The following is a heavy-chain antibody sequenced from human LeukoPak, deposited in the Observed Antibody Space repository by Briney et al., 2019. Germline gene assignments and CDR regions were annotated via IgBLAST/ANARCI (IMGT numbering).Heavy chain of an antibody. CDR1: GFNFDDYA. CDR3: TRRAARWQFDL. D-gene: IGHD5-24*01. CDR2: INWKTGNG. J-gene: IGHJ2*01. V-gene: IGHV3-9*01. Sequence: TGGSLRLSCAVSGFNFDDYAMHWVRQAPGRGLEWVSGINWKTGNGIYADSVKGRFTISRDNAKNSLYPQMSSLRAVDTALYYCTRRAARWQFDLWGRGTLLTVSS.